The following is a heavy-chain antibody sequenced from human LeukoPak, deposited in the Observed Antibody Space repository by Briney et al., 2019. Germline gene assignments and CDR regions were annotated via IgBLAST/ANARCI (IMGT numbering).Heavy chain of an antibody. D-gene: IGHD1-26*01. J-gene: IGHJ4*02. Sequence: RAASVKVSCKASGGTFSSYATSWVRQAPGQGLEWMGGIIPIFGTANYAQKFQGRVTITTDESTSTAYMELSSLRSEDTAVYYCARDNSGSYHSYFDYWGQGTLVTVSS. V-gene: IGHV1-69*05. CDR1: GGTFSSYA. CDR2: IIPIFGTA. CDR3: ARDNSGSYHSYFDY.